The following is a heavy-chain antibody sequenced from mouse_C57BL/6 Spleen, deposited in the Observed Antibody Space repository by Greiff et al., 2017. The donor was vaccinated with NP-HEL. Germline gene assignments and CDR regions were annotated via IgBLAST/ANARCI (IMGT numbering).Heavy chain of an antibody. V-gene: IGHV6-3*01. CDR1: GFTFSNYW. CDR2: IRLKSDNYAP. Sequence: EVKVEESGGGLVQPGGSMKLSCVASGFTFSNYWMNWVRQSPEKGLEWVAQIRLKSDNYAPHYAESVKGRFTISRDDSKSSVYLQMNNLRAEDTGIYYCTGLTTVVVYYFDYWGQGTTLTVSS. CDR3: TGLTTVVVYYFDY. D-gene: IGHD1-1*01. J-gene: IGHJ2*01.